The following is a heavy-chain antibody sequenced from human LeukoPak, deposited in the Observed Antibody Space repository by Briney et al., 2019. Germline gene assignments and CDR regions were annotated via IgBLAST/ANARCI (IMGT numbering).Heavy chain of an antibody. CDR2: IYPGDSDT. CDR3: ASTHLAAAGTGNWFDP. J-gene: IGHJ5*02. V-gene: IGHV5-51*01. CDR1: GYSFTSYW. Sequence: GESLKISSKGSGYSFTSYWIGWVRQMPGKGLEWMGIIYPGDSDTRYSPSFQGQVTISADKSISTAYLQWSSLKASDTAMYYCASTHLAAAGTGNWFDPWGQGTLVTVSS. D-gene: IGHD6-13*01.